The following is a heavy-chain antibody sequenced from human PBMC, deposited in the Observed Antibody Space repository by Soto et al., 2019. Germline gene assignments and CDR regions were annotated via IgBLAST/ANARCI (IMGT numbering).Heavy chain of an antibody. CDR1: GGSFSGYY. V-gene: IGHV4-34*01. J-gene: IGHJ4*02. CDR3: ARGRDDSSGYLSGFIDY. Sequence: SETLSLTCAVYGGSFSGYYWSWIRQPPGKGLEWIGEINHSGSTNYNPSLKSRVTISVDTSKNQFSLKLSSVTAADTAVYYCARGRDDSSGYLSGFIDYWGQGTLVTVSS. D-gene: IGHD3-22*01. CDR2: INHSGST.